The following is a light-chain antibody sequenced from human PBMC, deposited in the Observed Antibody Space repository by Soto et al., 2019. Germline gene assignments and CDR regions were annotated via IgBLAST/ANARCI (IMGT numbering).Light chain of an antibody. CDR2: DAS. V-gene: IGKV1-5*01. J-gene: IGKJ1*01. CDR3: QQRTWT. CDR1: QSISSW. Sequence: DIQTTQSPSTLSASVGDRVTITCRASQSISSWLAWYQQKLGRAPRLLIYDASSLESGVPSRFSGSGSGTEFTLTISSLQPDDFATYYCQQRTWTFGQGTKVDIK.